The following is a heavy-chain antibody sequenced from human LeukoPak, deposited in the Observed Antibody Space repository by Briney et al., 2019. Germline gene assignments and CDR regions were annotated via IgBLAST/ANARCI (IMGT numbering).Heavy chain of an antibody. D-gene: IGHD6-13*01. V-gene: IGHV4-4*07. CDR2: IYSSAST. CDR1: GGSISSYY. CDR3: AAGSGRSLDY. Sequence: SETLSLTCSVSGGSISSYYWSWIRQPAGKGLEWIGRIYSSASTNYYPSLQSRVTMSLDTSKDQFSLKLSSVTAADTAVYFCAAGSGRSLDYWGQGTLVTVSS. J-gene: IGHJ4*02.